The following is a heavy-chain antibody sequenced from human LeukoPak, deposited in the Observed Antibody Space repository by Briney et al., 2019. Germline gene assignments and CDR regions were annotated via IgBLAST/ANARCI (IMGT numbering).Heavy chain of an antibody. V-gene: IGHV1-24*01. CDR3: ATPRDSGSYRDY. J-gene: IGHJ4*02. D-gene: IGHD1-26*01. CDR2: FDPEDGET. CDR1: GYTLIELS. Sequence: ASVKVSCQVSGYTLIELSMHWVRQAPGKGLEWMGGFDPEDGETIYAQKFQGRVTMTEDTSTDTAYMELSSLRSEDTAVYYCATPRDSGSYRDYWGQGTLVTVSS.